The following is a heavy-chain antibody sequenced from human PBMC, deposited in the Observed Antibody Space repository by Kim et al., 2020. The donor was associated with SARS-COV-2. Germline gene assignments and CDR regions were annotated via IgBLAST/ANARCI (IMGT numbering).Heavy chain of an antibody. CDR3: ARGPGYSYALGGEVYYYYYGMDV. CDR1: GGSFSGYY. J-gene: IGHJ6*02. V-gene: IGHV4-34*01. Sequence: SETLSLTCAVYGGSFSGYYWSWIRQPPGKGLEWIGEINHSGSTNYNPSLKSRVTISVDTSKNQFSLKLSSVTAADTAVYYCARGPGYSYALGGEVYYYYYGMDVWGQGTTVTVSS. D-gene: IGHD5-18*01. CDR2: INHSGST.